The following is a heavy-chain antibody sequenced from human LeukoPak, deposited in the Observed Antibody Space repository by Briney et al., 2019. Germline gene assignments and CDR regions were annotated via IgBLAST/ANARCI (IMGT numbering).Heavy chain of an antibody. D-gene: IGHD1-14*01. J-gene: IGHJ1*01. CDR1: GGTFSSYA. V-gene: IGHV1-69*13. CDR3: TRDSSEFRSLLTH. Sequence: SVKVSCKASGGTFSSYAISWVRQAPGQGPEWMGGIIPIFGTANYAQKFQGRVTITADESTSTAYMELSSLRSEDTAVYYCTRDSSEFRSLLTHWGQGTLVTVSS. CDR2: IIPIFGTA.